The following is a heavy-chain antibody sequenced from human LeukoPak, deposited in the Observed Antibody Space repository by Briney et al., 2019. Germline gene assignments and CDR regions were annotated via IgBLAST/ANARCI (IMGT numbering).Heavy chain of an antibody. CDR2: IYYSGST. V-gene: IGHV4-59*11. CDR1: GGSISSHY. Sequence: SETLSHTCTVSGGSISSHYWSWVRQPPGEGLEWIGYIYYSGSTNYNPSLKRRATLPVDTSKNQFSLKLSSVTAADTAVDYCARVGLTSPPGWFHSGGQGTLGTVSA. CDR3: ARVGLTSPPGWFHS. D-gene: IGHD3-3*01. J-gene: IGHJ5*01.